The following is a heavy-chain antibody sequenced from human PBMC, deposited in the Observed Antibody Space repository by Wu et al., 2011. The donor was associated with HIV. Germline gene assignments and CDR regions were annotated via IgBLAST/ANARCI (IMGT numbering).Heavy chain of an antibody. V-gene: IGHV1-2*02. CDR2: VNPSPYSGST. Sequence: QVQLVQSGAEVKKPGASVKVSCKASGYTFADYYIHWVRQAPGQGLEWMGWVNPSPYSGSTIYAQKFEGRVTMTRDTSISTAYLELTTLRPDDTAVYYCARDLRQQEVWVDPWGQGTLVHRLL. J-gene: IGHJ5*02. D-gene: IGHD1/OR15-1a*01. CDR3: ARDLRQQEVWVDP. CDR1: GYTFADYY.